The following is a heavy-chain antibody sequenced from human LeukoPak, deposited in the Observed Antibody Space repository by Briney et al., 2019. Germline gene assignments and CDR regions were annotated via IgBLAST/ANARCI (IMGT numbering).Heavy chain of an antibody. CDR2: INPNGGST. J-gene: IGHJ4*02. CDR1: GYTFTSYF. V-gene: IGHV1-46*01. Sequence: ASVKVSCKASGYTFTSYFMHWVRQAPGQGLEWMGIINPNGGSTRYAQKFQGRVTMTRDTSTSTDFIEMSSLRSEDTAVYYCARGIGNGYRLFDYWGQGTLVTVSS. CDR3: ARGIGNGYRLFDY. D-gene: IGHD5-24*01.